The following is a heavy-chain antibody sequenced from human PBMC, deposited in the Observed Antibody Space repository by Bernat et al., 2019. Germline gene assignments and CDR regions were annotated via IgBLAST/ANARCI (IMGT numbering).Heavy chain of an antibody. D-gene: IGHD7-27*01. CDR2: IRYGGST. CDR3: ARHPLTGNRVWYFDL. CDR1: GGSISSSSHY. V-gene: IGHV4-39*01. J-gene: IGHJ2*01. Sequence: QLQLQESGPGLVKPSETLSLTCTVSGGSISSSSHYWGWIRQPPGKGLEWIGSIRYGGSTFYNPSLKSRVTISVETSKNQFSLKMSSVTAADTAVYYCARHPLTGNRVWYFDLWGRGTLVTVSS.